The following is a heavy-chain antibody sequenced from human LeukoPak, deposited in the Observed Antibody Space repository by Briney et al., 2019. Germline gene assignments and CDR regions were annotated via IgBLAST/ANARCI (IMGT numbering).Heavy chain of an antibody. D-gene: IGHD1-26*01. CDR2: INAGNGNT. CDR3: AREAFIVGATLDY. Sequence: GASVKVSCKASGYTFTSYAMRWVRQAPRQRLEWMGWINAGNGNTKYSQKFQGRVTITRDTSASTAYMELSSLRSEDTAVYYCAREAFIVGATLDYWGQGTLVTVSS. CDR1: GYTFTSYA. V-gene: IGHV1-3*01. J-gene: IGHJ4*02.